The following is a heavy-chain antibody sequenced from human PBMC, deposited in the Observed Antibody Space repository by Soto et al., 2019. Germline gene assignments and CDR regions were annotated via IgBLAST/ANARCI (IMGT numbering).Heavy chain of an antibody. D-gene: IGHD1-26*01. CDR2: IFPNGRDE. CDR3: ARDDDHGSSWELAY. J-gene: IGHJ4*02. V-gene: IGHV3-30*05. CDR1: GFNFNTYF. Sequence: QVQLVQSGGGVVQPGRSLRLSCAASGFNFNTYFMHWVRQAPGKGLEWVAMIFPNGRDEEYADSVKGRFTISRDNSYNRMYLPMDSSRPESTAVYYCARDDDHGSSWELAYLGQGALVTVSS.